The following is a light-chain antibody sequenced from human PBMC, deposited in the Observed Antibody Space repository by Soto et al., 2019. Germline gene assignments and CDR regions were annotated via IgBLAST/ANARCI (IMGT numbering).Light chain of an antibody. V-gene: IGKV3-11*01. CDR2: AAS. CDR1: QSVKPF. J-gene: IGKJ5*01. Sequence: EIVLTQSPATLSLSPGERATLSCGASQSVKPFLVCYQQRRGKAPRVLIHAASHRAAGIPARFSGSVFGTDFTLTISSLEPEDAAVYYCQQRSNWPPITFGQGTRLEI. CDR3: QQRSNWPPIT.